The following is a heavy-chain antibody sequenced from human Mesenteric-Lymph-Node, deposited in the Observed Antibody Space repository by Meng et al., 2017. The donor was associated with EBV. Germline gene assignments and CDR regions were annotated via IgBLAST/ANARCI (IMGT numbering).Heavy chain of an antibody. V-gene: IGHV4-34*01. CDR1: GGSFSGYY. J-gene: IGHJ4*02. CDR2: INHSGST. D-gene: IGHD3-10*01. CDR3: ARFGAILRGFDY. Sequence: QVQLQQWGAGLLTPSETLSLTCAVYGGSFSGYYWSWIRQPPGKGLEWIGEINHSGSTNYNPSLKSRVTISVDTSKNQFSLKLSSVTAADTAVYYCARFGAILRGFDYWGQGTLVTVSS.